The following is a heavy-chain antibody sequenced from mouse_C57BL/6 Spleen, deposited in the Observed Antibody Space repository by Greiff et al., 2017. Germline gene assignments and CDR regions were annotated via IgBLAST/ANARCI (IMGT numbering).Heavy chain of an antibody. CDR1: GFTFSSYG. CDR2: ISSGGSYT. CDR3: AIHGTTARMDY. J-gene: IGHJ4*01. V-gene: IGHV5-6*01. D-gene: IGHD1-2*01. Sequence: EVQLVESGGDLVKPGGSLKLSCAASGFTFSSYGMYWVRQTPDKRLEWVATISSGGSYTYYPDSVKGRFTISRDNAKNTLYLQMSSLKSEDTAMYYFAIHGTTARMDYWGQGTSVTVSS.